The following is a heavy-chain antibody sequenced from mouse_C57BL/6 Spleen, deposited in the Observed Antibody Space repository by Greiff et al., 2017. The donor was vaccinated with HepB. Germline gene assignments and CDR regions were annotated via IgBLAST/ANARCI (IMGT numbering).Heavy chain of an antibody. CDR3: ARAYYYGSSYVWFAY. D-gene: IGHD1-1*01. CDR1: GYTFTSYW. Sequence: QVQLQQSGAELVMPGASVKLSCKASGYTFTSYWMHWVKQRPGQGLEWIGEIDPSDSYTNYNQKFKGKSTLTVDKSSSTAYMQLSSLTSEDSAVYYCARAYYYGSSYVWFAYWGQGTLVTVSA. V-gene: IGHV1-69*01. CDR2: IDPSDSYT. J-gene: IGHJ3*01.